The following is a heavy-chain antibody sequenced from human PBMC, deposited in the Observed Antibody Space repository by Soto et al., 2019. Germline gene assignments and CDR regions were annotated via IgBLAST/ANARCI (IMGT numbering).Heavy chain of an antibody. CDR3: ARGRYGDY. D-gene: IGHD1-1*01. Sequence: QVHLVQSGAEVKKSGASVKVSCKGSGYDFTTYGITWVRQAPGQGLEWMAWISAHNGNTDYAQKLQGRVTVTRDTSTSTAYMELGSLRSDDTALYSCARGRYGDYWGQGALVTVSS. V-gene: IGHV1-18*01. CDR2: ISAHNGNT. CDR1: GYDFTTYG. J-gene: IGHJ4*02.